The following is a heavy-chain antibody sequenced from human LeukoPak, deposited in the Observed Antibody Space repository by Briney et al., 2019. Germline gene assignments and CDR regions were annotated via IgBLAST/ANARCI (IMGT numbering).Heavy chain of an antibody. CDR1: GGSISSYY. CDR3: ARDLGLRYFDWFPTAGPFDY. D-gene: IGHD3-9*01. J-gene: IGHJ4*02. V-gene: IGHV4-59*01. CDR2: IYYSGST. Sequence: SETLSLTCTVSGGSISSYYWSWLRQPPGKGLEWIGYIYYSGSTNYNPSLKSRVTISVDTSKNQFSLKLSSVTAADTAVYYCARDLGLRYFDWFPTAGPFDYWGQGTLVTVSS.